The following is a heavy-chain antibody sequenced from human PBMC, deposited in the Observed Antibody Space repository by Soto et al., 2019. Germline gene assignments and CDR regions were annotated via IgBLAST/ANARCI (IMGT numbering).Heavy chain of an antibody. V-gene: IGHV1-18*01. CDR2: ISAYNGNT. J-gene: IGHJ4*02. CDR3: ARELLGAPKWPRFDY. D-gene: IGHD5-12*01. CDR1: GYTFTSYG. Sequence: ASVKVSCKASGYTFTSYGISCVRQAPGQGLEWMGWISAYNGNTNYAQKFQGRVTITADESTSTAYMELSSLRSEDTAVYYCARELLGAPKWPRFDYWGQGTLVTVSS.